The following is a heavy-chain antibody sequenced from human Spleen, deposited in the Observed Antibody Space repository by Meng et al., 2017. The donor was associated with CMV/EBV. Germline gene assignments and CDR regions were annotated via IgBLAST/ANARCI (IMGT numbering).Heavy chain of an antibody. J-gene: IGHJ3*01. CDR3: VRRQSVSAFDV. CDR2: ISLSSAYI. D-gene: IGHD3-3*01. V-gene: IGHV3-21*01. Sequence: GESLKISCAASGFTFSSYWMSWVRQAPGKGLEWISSISLSSAYIEYADSLKGRFTISRDNAKNSLYLQMDSLRAEDTAVYYCVRRQSVSAFDVWGQGTMVTVSS. CDR1: GFTFSSYW.